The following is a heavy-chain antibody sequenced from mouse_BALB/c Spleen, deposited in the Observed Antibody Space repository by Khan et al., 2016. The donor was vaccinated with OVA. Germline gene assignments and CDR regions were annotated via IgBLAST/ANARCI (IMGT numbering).Heavy chain of an antibody. CDR2: INTYTGEP. Sequence: QIQLVQSGPELKKPGETVKISCKASGYTFTNYGLNWVKQAPGKGLKWMGWINTYTGEPTYDDDFKGRFAFSLETSASTAYLQINSLKHEDMGTYFCGRSQLICYAMDYWGQGTAVTVSS. V-gene: IGHV9-1*02. CDR3: GRSQLICYAMDY. CDR1: GYTFTNYG. J-gene: IGHJ4*01. D-gene: IGHD1-1*01.